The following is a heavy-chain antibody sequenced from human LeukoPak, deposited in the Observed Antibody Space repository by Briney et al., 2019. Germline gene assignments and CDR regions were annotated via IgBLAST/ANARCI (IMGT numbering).Heavy chain of an antibody. D-gene: IGHD6-13*01. V-gene: IGHV4-59*01. CDR3: VREVAEVGTWFDP. Sequence: SETLSLTCTVSRGSISGYSWSWIRQSPGGGLEWIGYIYYSGDTAYNPSLRSRVTLSVDTSKNQFSLQLRSVTTADTAVYYCVREVAEVGTWFDPWGQGTLVTVSS. CDR2: IYYSGDT. J-gene: IGHJ5*02. CDR1: RGSISGYS.